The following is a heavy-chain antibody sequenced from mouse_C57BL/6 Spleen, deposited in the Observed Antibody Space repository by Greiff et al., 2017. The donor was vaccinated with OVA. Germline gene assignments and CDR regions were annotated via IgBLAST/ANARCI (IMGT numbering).Heavy chain of an antibody. CDR3: ARDGSSLYYFDY. D-gene: IGHD1-1*01. J-gene: IGHJ2*01. Sequence: QVQLQQSGAELVRPGTSVKVSCKASGYAFTNYLIEWVKQRPGQGLEWIGVINPGSGGTNYNEKFKGKATLTADKSSSTAYMQLSILTSEDSAVYFCARDGSSLYYFDYWGQGTTLTVSS. CDR1: GYAFTNYL. CDR2: INPGSGGT. V-gene: IGHV1-54*01.